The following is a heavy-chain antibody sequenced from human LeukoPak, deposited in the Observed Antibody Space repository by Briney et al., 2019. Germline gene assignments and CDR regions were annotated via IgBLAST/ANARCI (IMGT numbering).Heavy chain of an antibody. D-gene: IGHD6-19*01. CDR1: GGSISSYY. Sequence: SETLSLTCTVSGGSISSYYWSWIRQPPGKGLKWIGYIYYSGSTNYNPSLKSRVTISVDTSKNQFSLKLSSVTAADAAVYYCARVIAVAHLDYWGQGTLVTVSS. J-gene: IGHJ4*02. V-gene: IGHV4-59*01. CDR2: IYYSGST. CDR3: ARVIAVAHLDY.